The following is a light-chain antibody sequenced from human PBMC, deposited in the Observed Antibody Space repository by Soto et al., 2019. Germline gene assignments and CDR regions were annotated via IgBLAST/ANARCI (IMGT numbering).Light chain of an antibody. J-gene: IGKJ5*01. CDR2: DTF. V-gene: IGKV3-11*01. CDR3: QQRSNWPPIT. Sequence: EIVLTQSPATLSLSPGESATLSCRASQNIDYYLHWYQQKPGQSPRLVIYDTFNRATGIPARFSGSGSGTDFTLTIRSLEAEDFAVYYCQQRSNWPPITFGQGTRLEIK. CDR1: QNIDYY.